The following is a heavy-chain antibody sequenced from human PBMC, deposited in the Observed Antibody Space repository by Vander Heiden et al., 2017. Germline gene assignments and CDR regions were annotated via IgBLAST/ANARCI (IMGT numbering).Heavy chain of an antibody. CDR3: AKEGDGYNHFDY. J-gene: IGHJ4*02. V-gene: IGHV3-30*18. CDR2: ISSDGSTQ. D-gene: IGHD5-18*01. CDR1: RFTFSDYA. Sequence: QVQLVESGGGVVQPGRSLRLSCPASRFTFSDYAVHWVRQAPGKGLEWVALISSDGSTQSYADSVKGRFAISRDNSKNTLFLQLNSLRTEDTALYYCAKEGDGYNHFDYWGRGTLVTVSS.